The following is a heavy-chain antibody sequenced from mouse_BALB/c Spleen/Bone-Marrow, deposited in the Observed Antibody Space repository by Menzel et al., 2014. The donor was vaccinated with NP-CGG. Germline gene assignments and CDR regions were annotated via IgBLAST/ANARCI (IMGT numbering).Heavy chain of an antibody. CDR2: IYPYNGGT. CDR1: GYTFTDYN. J-gene: IGHJ3*01. V-gene: IGHV1S29*02. CDR3: ARGRAYYVNYGFAY. D-gene: IGHD2-10*01. Sequence: EVQLQQSGPELVKPGASVKISRKASGYTFTDYNIHWVKQSHGKSLEWIGYIYPYNGGTAYYQKFKSKATLTVDNSSSTAYMELRSLTSEDSAVYYCARGRAYYVNYGFAYWGQGTLVTVSA.